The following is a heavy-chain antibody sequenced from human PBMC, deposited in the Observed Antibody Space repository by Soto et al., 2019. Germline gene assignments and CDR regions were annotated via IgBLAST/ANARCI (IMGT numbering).Heavy chain of an antibody. J-gene: IGHJ4*02. CDR1: GYTFTSYA. D-gene: IGHD3-3*01. CDR3: ARGTGYDFWSGYPSDY. V-gene: IGHV1-3*01. CDR2: IIPIYGTT. Sequence: ASVKVSCEASGYTFTSYAMHWVHQSPGQRLEWMGWIIPIYGTTNYSQKFQGRVTITADKSTSTAYMELSSLRSEDTAVYYCARGTGYDFWSGYPSDYWGQGILVTVYS.